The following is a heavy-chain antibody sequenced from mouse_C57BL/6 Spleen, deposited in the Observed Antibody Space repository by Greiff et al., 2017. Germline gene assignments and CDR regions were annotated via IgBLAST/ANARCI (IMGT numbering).Heavy chain of an antibody. D-gene: IGHD2-3*01. CDR1: GFTFSGYY. J-gene: IGHJ3*01. V-gene: IGHV5-16*01. CDR2: INYDGSST. Sequence: EVQVVESEAGLVQPGSSMKLSCTASGFTFSGYYMAWVRQVPGQGLEWVANINYDGSSTYYLDSFKSRFIISRDNAKTILYLQRSSLKSEDTATYYCGRDDGYYGWFAYWGQGTLVTVSA. CDR3: GRDDGYYGWFAY.